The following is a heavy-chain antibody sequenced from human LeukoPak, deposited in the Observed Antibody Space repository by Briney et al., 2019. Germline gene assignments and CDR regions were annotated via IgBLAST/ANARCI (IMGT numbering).Heavy chain of an antibody. Sequence: SETLSLTCTVSGGSISSYYWSWMRQPPGTGLESIGYISYSGSTYSNPPLKSRLTISLDTSKNYFSLKLSSVTAADTAVYYCARAPFYGSNSRGAFEIWGQGTMVTVSS. CDR2: ISYSGST. J-gene: IGHJ3*02. CDR3: ARAPFYGSNSRGAFEI. V-gene: IGHV4-59*01. D-gene: IGHD4-23*01. CDR1: GGSISSYY.